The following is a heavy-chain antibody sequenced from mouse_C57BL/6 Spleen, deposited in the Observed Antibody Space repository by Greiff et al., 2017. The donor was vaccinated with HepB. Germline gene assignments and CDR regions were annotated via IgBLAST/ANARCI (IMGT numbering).Heavy chain of an antibody. CDR2: IDPANGNT. CDR1: GFNIKNSY. CDR3: ARDNDYDGGYFDY. D-gene: IGHD2-4*01. Sequence: EVQLQQSVAELVRPGASVKLSCTASGFNIKNSYMHWVQQRPEQGLEWIGRIDPANGNTKYAPKFQGKATITADTSSNTAYLQLSSLTSEDTAIYYCARDNDYDGGYFDYWGQGTTLTVSS. V-gene: IGHV14-3*01. J-gene: IGHJ2*01.